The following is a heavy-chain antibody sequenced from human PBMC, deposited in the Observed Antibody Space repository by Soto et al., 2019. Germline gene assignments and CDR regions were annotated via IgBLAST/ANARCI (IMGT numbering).Heavy chain of an antibody. Sequence: ASVKVSCSASGYTFTSYGISRVRQAPGQGLEWMGWISAYNGNTNYAQKLQGRVTMTTDTSTSTAYMELRSLRSDDTAVYYCARDPGRYDFWSGYYQGYGYGMDVWGQGTTVTVSS. J-gene: IGHJ6*02. CDR3: ARDPGRYDFWSGYYQGYGYGMDV. CDR1: GYTFTSYG. D-gene: IGHD3-3*01. V-gene: IGHV1-18*01. CDR2: ISAYNGNT.